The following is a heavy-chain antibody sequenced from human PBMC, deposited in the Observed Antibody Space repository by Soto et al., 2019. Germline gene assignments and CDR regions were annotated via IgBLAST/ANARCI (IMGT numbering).Heavy chain of an antibody. CDR1: GYTFTSYG. V-gene: IGHV1-18*04. D-gene: IGHD3-16*02. CDR2: ISAYNGNT. J-gene: IGHJ5*02. Sequence: GASVKVSCKASGYTFTSYGISWVRQAPGQGLEWMGWISAYNGNTNYAQKLQGRVTMTTDTSTSTAYMELRSLRSDDTAVYYCARTFYDYVWGSYRVSLFDPWGQGTLVTVSS. CDR3: ARTFYDYVWGSYRVSLFDP.